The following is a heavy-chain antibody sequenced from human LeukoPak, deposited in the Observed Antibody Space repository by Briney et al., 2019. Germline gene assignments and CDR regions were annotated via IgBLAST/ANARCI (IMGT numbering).Heavy chain of an antibody. CDR3: ARDGDYYDSRGDAFDI. V-gene: IGHV3-48*04. CDR2: ISSSSSTI. Sequence: GGSLRLSCAASGFTFSSYSMNWVRQAPGKGLEWVSYISSSSSTIYYADSVKGRFTISRDNAKNSLYLQMNSLGAEDTAVYYCARDGDYYDSRGDAFDIWGQGAMVTVAS. CDR1: GFTFSSYS. J-gene: IGHJ3*02. D-gene: IGHD3-22*01.